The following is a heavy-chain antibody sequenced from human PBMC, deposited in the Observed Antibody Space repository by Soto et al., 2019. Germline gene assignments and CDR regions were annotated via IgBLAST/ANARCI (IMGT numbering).Heavy chain of an antibody. Sequence: PGGSLRLSCAASGFTFSSYGMHRVRQAPGKGLEWVAVISYDGSNKYYADSVKGRFTISRDNSKNTLYLQMNSLRAEDTAVYYCAKDTRTSSWYVYYYYGMDVWGQGTTVTVSS. CDR3: AKDTRTSSWYVYYYYGMDV. CDR2: ISYDGSNK. V-gene: IGHV3-30*18. CDR1: GFTFSSYG. D-gene: IGHD6-13*01. J-gene: IGHJ6*02.